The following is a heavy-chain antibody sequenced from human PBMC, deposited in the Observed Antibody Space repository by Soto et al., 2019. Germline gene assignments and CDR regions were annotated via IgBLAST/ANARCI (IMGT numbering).Heavy chain of an antibody. CDR1: GFTFSSYG. V-gene: IGHV3-33*01. CDR3: ARGKQQLEYYYGMDV. D-gene: IGHD6-13*01. J-gene: IGHJ6*02. CDR2: IWYDGSNK. Sequence: GGSLRLSCAASGFTFSSYGMHWVRQAPGKGLEWVAVIWYDGSNKYYADSVKGRFTISRDNSKNTLYLQMNSLRAEDTAVYYCARGKQQLEYYYGMDVWGQGTTVTVSS.